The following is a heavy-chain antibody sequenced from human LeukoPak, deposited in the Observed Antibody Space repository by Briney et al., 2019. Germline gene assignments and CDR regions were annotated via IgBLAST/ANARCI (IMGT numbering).Heavy chain of an antibody. CDR1: GFTFSSYG. V-gene: IGHV3-30*02. CDR3: AKGDSSSWYYGYFDY. CDR2: IRYDGSNK. D-gene: IGHD6-13*01. J-gene: IGHJ4*02. Sequence: GGSLRLSCAASGFTFSSYGMHWVRQAPGKGLEWVAFIRYDGSNKYVDSVKGRFTISRDNSKNTLYLQMNSLRAEDTAVYYCAKGDSSSWYYGYFDYWGQGTLVTVSS.